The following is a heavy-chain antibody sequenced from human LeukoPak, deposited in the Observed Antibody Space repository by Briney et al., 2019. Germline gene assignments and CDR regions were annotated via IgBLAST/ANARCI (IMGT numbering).Heavy chain of an antibody. D-gene: IGHD1-26*01. Sequence: GGSLRLPCAASGLTFSSYGMHWVRQAPGKGLEWVAVISYDGSNKYYADSVKGRFTISRDNSKNTLYLQMNSLRAEDTAVYYCAKDLMLVGAHDYYYYYYGMDVWGQGTTVTVSS. V-gene: IGHV3-30*18. CDR1: GLTFSSYG. J-gene: IGHJ6*02. CDR3: AKDLMLVGAHDYYYYYYGMDV. CDR2: ISYDGSNK.